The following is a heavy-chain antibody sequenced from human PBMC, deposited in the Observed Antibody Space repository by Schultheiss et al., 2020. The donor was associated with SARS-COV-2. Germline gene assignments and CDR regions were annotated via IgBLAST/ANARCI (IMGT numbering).Heavy chain of an antibody. J-gene: IGHJ5*02. Sequence: GESLKISCKASGYTFTGYYMHWVRQAPGQGLEWMGWINPNSGGTNYAQKFQGWVTMTRDTSISTAYMELSRLRSDDTAVYYCARGTSGYSYGYQLGRGWFDPWGQGTLVTVSS. CDR2: INPNSGGT. CDR3: ARGTSGYSYGYQLGRGWFDP. D-gene: IGHD5-18*01. V-gene: IGHV1-2*04. CDR1: GYTFTGYY.